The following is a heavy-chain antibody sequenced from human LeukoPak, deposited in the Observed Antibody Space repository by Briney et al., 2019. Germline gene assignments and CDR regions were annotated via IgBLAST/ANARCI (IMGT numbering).Heavy chain of an antibody. CDR2: IRWNSGSI. Sequence: PGGSLRLSCAASGFTFDDYAMHWVRQAPGKGLEWVSGIRWNSGSIGYADSVKGRFTISRDNAKNSLYLQMNSLRAEDTALYYCAKDIRDRAAGGMDVWGKGTTVTVSS. J-gene: IGHJ6*03. V-gene: IGHV3-9*01. CDR1: GFTFDDYA. CDR3: AKDIRDRAAGGMDV. D-gene: IGHD6-13*01.